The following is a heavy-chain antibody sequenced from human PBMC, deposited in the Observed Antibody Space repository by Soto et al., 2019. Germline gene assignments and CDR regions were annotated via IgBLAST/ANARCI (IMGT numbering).Heavy chain of an antibody. CDR2: ISAHNGNT. Sequence: QVNLVQSGAEVKKPGASVKVSCKGSGYAFTTYDITWVRQAPGQGLEWMGWISAHNGNTNYAQKLQGRVTVTRDTSTSTAYMELRSLRSDDTAVYYCARWRYGDYWGQGALVTVSS. V-gene: IGHV1-18*01. CDR1: GYAFTTYD. D-gene: IGHD1-1*01. J-gene: IGHJ4*02. CDR3: ARWRYGDY.